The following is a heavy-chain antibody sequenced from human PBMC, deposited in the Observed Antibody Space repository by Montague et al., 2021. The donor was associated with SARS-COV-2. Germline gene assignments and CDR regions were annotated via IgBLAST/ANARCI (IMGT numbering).Heavy chain of an antibody. D-gene: IGHD3-3*01. CDR1: GGSFSGYY. V-gene: IGHV4-34*01. CDR2: INHSGST. Sequence: SETLSLTCAVYGGSFSGYYWSWIRQSPGKGLEWIGEINHSGSTNHNPSLQSRVTISVDESNNQFSLTLRSVTAADTAVYYCARGAGYDFWSGFLRYNWFGPWGQGTPVNVSS. CDR3: ARGAGYDFWSGFLRYNWFGP. J-gene: IGHJ5*02.